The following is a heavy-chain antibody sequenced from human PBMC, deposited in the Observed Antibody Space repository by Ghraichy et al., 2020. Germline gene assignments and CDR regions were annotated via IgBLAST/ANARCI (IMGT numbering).Heavy chain of an antibody. V-gene: IGHV6-1*01. CDR2: TYYRSKWYN. J-gene: IGHJ6*02. CDR3: ARELRCGPLFPCHYYYYYGMDV. Sequence: SQTLSLTCAISGDSVSSNSAAWNWIRQSPSRGLEWLGRTYYRSKWYNDYAVSVKSRITINPDTSKNQFSLQLNSVTPEDTAVYYCARELRCGPLFPCHYYYYYGMDVWGQGTTVTVSS. CDR1: GDSVSSNSAA. D-gene: IGHD2-21*01.